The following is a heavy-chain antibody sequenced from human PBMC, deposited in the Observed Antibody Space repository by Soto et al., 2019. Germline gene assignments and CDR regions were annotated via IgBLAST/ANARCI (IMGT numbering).Heavy chain of an antibody. CDR2: ISWTSGST. Sequence: DVQLVESGGGLVQPGRSLSLSCAASGFIFDDFAMHWVRQAPGKGLEWVSGISWTSGSTDYAASVKGRFIISRDNARNSLYLQMNSLRPEDTALYYCARDTDSDTWNDPFDYWGQGALVIVS. CDR3: ARDTDSDTWNDPFDY. CDR1: GFIFDDFA. J-gene: IGHJ4*02. V-gene: IGHV3-9*01. D-gene: IGHD1-1*01.